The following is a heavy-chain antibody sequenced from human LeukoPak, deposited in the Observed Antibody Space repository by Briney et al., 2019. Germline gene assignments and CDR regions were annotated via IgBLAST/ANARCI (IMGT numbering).Heavy chain of an antibody. CDR3: ARGDDYGGNSWYFDL. CDR1: GYTFTSYY. D-gene: IGHD4-23*01. CDR2: INPSGGST. V-gene: IGHV1-46*01. J-gene: IGHJ2*01. Sequence: ASVKVSCKASGYTFTSYYMHWVRQAPGQGLEWMGIINPSGGSTSYAQKFQGRVTITADKSTSTAYMELSSLRSEDTAVYYCARGDDYGGNSWYFDLWGRGTLVTVSS.